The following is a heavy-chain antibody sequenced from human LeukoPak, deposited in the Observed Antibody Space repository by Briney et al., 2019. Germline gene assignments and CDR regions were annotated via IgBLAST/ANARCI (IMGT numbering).Heavy chain of an antibody. J-gene: IGHJ6*02. D-gene: IGHD1-26*01. Sequence: GGSLRLSCAASGFTFSSYGMHWVRQAPGKGLEWVAVISYDGSNKYYADSVKGRFTISRDNSKNTLYLQMNSLRAEDTAVYYCAKRRELRSYYYYGMDVWGQGTTVTVSS. V-gene: IGHV3-30*18. CDR3: AKRRELRSYYYYGMDV. CDR2: ISYDGSNK. CDR1: GFTFSSYG.